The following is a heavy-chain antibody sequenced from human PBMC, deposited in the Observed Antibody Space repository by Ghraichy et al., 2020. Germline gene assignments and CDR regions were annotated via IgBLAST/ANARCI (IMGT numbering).Heavy chain of an antibody. Sequence: GGSLRLSCAASGFSFSNYDMNWFRQAPGKGLEWVSYISSSSSTIRYADSVKGRFTISRDTAMNSLYLHMNSLRDEDTAVYYCARDWSTTSDYPRWFFDLWGRGTLVTVSS. CDR2: ISSSSSTI. D-gene: IGHD4-17*01. CDR1: GFSFSNYD. CDR3: ARDWSTTSDYPRWFFDL. J-gene: IGHJ2*01. V-gene: IGHV3-48*02.